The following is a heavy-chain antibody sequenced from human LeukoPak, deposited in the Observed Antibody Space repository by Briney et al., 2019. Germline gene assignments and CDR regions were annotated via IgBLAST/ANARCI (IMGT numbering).Heavy chain of an antibody. D-gene: IGHD2-2*01. CDR3: TTLVVPAAMGVDY. Sequence: GGSLRLSCAASGFTFSNAWMSWVRQALGKGLEWVGRIKSKTDGGTTDYAAPVKGRFTISRDDSKNTLYLQMNSLKTEDTAVYYCTTLVVPAAMGVDYWGQGTLVTVSS. J-gene: IGHJ4*02. V-gene: IGHV3-15*01. CDR1: GFTFSNAW. CDR2: IKSKTDGGTT.